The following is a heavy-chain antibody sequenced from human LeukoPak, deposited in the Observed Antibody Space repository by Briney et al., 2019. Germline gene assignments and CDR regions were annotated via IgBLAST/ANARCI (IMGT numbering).Heavy chain of an antibody. J-gene: IGHJ4*02. CDR1: GFTFGSFA. V-gene: IGHV3-23*01. CDR3: AKTPYYDILS. D-gene: IGHD3-9*01. Sequence: QPGRSLRLSCAASGFTFGSFAMSWVRQAPGKGLEWVSGISGSGISTYYADSVKGRFTISRDNSKNTLYLQTNSLRAEDTAVYYCAKTPYYDILSWGQGTLVTVSS. CDR2: ISGSGIST.